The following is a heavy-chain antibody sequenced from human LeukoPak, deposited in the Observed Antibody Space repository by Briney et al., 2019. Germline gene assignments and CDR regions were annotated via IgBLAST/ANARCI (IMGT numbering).Heavy chain of an antibody. D-gene: IGHD5-18*01. Sequence: PGGSLRLSCAASGFTFSSYAMSWVRQAPGKGLEWVSAISGSGGSTYYADSVKGRFTISRDNAKNSLYLQMNSLRAEDTAVYYCARVSDTAMAYYFDYWGQGTLVTVSS. V-gene: IGHV3-23*01. CDR3: ARVSDTAMAYYFDY. J-gene: IGHJ4*02. CDR2: ISGSGGST. CDR1: GFTFSSYA.